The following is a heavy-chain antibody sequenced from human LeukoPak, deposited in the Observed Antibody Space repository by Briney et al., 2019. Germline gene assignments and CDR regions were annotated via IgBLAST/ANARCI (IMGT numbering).Heavy chain of an antibody. CDR2: INPNSGGT. V-gene: IGHV1-2*02. Sequence: GASVKVSCKAFGYTFTSYGISWVRQAPGQGLEWMGWINPNSGGTNYAQKFQGRVTMTRDTSISTAYMELSRLRSDDTAVYYCARDTGSGSYYSPAYEYYFAYWGQGTLVTVSS. J-gene: IGHJ4*02. D-gene: IGHD1-26*01. CDR3: ARDTGSGSYYSPAYEYYFAY. CDR1: GYTFTSYG.